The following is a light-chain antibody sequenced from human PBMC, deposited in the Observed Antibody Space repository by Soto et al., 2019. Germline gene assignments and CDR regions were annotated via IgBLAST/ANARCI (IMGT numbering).Light chain of an antibody. V-gene: IGKV3-15*01. J-gene: IGKJ2*01. CDR1: QSVRSN. Sequence: EIVMTQSPATLSVSPGEGVTLSCRAGQSVRSNLAWYQQKPGQPPMLLIYDASTRATGIPARFSGGGSGTYFTLTISSLQSEDFALYYCHQYNRWPPGTFGQGTKV. CDR3: HQYNRWPPGT. CDR2: DAS.